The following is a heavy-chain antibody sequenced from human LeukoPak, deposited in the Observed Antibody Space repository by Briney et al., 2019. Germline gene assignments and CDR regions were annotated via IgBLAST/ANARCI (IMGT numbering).Heavy chain of an antibody. Sequence: GGSLRLSCAASGFTFTSHCMHWVRHAPGKGLEWVAVIWYDGRKEYHADSVKGRFTISRDNSKNTLYLQMNSLRAEDTAVYYCARGLLGYSYDAYYFDFWGQGTLVTASS. J-gene: IGHJ4*02. D-gene: IGHD5-18*01. V-gene: IGHV3-33*01. CDR3: ARGLLGYSYDAYYFDF. CDR2: IWYDGRKE. CDR1: GFTFTSHC.